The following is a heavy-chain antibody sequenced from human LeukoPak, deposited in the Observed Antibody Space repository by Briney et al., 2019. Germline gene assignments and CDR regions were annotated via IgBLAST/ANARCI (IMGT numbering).Heavy chain of an antibody. J-gene: IGHJ4*02. D-gene: IGHD1-1*01. CDR2: ISSSSSYT. CDR1: GFTFGDYY. Sequence: GGSLRLSCAASGFTFGDYYMSWIRQAPGKGLEWVSYISSSSSYTNYADSVKGRFTISRDNAKNSLYLQMNSLRAEDTAVYYCARGWGPTGTTYDYWGQGTLVTVSS. CDR3: ARGWGPTGTTYDY. V-gene: IGHV3-11*05.